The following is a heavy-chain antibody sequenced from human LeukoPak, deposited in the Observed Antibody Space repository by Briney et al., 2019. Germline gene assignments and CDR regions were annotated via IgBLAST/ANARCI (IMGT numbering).Heavy chain of an antibody. CDR1: GGTFSSYA. J-gene: IGHJ4*02. D-gene: IGHD3-3*01. V-gene: IGHV1-69*06. Sequence: ASVKVSCKASGGTFSSYAISWVRQAPGQGLEWMGGIIPIFGTANYAQKFQGRVTITADKSTSTAYMELRSLRSDDTAVYYCARITIFGVAPDYWGQGTLVTVSS. CDR2: IIPIFGTA. CDR3: ARITIFGVAPDY.